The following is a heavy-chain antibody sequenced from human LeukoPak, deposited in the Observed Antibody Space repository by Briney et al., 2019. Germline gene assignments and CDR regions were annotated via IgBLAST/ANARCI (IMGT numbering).Heavy chain of an antibody. J-gene: IGHJ4*02. CDR2: ISSGGSTR. CDR1: GFTFSNYE. CDR3: AREIVSAVAGNFDY. Sequence: GGSLRLSCAASGFTFSNYEMNWVRQAPGKGLEWVSYISSGGSTRTYADSVKGRFTISRDNAKNSLSLEMNSLRAEDTAVYYCAREIVSAVAGNFDYWGQGTLVTVSS. V-gene: IGHV3-48*03. D-gene: IGHD6-19*01.